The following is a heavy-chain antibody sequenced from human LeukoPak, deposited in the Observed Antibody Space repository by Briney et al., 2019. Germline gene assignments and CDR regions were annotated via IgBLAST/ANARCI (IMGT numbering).Heavy chain of an antibody. CDR2: IYYSGTT. CDR3: ARDYGPYFFDY. D-gene: IGHD4-17*01. V-gene: IGHV4-31*03. J-gene: IGHJ4*02. Sequence: SETLSLTCTVSVGSISSGGSYWSWIRQHPGKGLEWIGYIYYSGTTYYNPSLKSRVTISVDTSKNQFSLKLSSVTAADTAVYYCARDYGPYFFDYWGQGTLVTVSS. CDR1: VGSISSGGSY.